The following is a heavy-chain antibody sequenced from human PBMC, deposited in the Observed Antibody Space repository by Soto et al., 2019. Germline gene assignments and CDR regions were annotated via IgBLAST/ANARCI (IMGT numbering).Heavy chain of an antibody. J-gene: IGHJ3*02. CDR2: ISSSGSTI. CDR1: GFTFSDYY. V-gene: IGHV3-11*01. Sequence: QVQLVESGGGLVKPGGSLRLSCAASGFTFSDYYMSWILQSPGKGLEWLSYISSSGSTIYYSDSVKGRFTSSRDNAKNSLYLQMNSLRAEDTAVYYCARDPQRCAMIVGNAFDIWGQGTMVTVSS. CDR3: ARDPQRCAMIVGNAFDI. D-gene: IGHD3-22*01.